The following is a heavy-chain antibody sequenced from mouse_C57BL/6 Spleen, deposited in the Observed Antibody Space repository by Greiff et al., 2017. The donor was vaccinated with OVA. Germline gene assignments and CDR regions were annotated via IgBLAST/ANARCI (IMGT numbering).Heavy chain of an antibody. CDR3: ARGNWDGLYAMDY. V-gene: IGHV1-55*01. Sequence: QVQLQKSGAELVKPGASVKMSCKASGYTFTSYWITWVKQRPGQGLEWIGDSYPGSGSTNYNEKFKSKATLTVDTSSSTAYMQLSSLTSEDSAVYYCARGNWDGLYAMDYWGQGTSVTVSS. D-gene: IGHD4-1*01. J-gene: IGHJ4*01. CDR1: GYTFTSYW. CDR2: SYPGSGST.